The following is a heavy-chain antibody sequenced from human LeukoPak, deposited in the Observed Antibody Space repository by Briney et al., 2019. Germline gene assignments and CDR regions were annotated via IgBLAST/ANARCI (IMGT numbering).Heavy chain of an antibody. D-gene: IGHD3-16*01. V-gene: IGHV1-46*01. CDR2: INPSGGST. CDR1: GYTFTSYY. Sequence: GASVKVSCKASGYTFTSYYMHWVRQAPGQGLEWMGIINPSGGSTSYAQKFQGRVTMTRDMSTSTVYMELSSLRSDDTAFYYCTRGDYFLWGRDYYYYMDVWGKGTTVTVSS. J-gene: IGHJ6*03. CDR3: TRGDYFLWGRDYYYYMDV.